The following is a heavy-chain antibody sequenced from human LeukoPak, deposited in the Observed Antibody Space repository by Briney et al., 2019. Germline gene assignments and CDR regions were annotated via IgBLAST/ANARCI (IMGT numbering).Heavy chain of an antibody. CDR3: ARETDY. V-gene: IGHV3-48*02. CDR1: GFTVSSNY. CDR2: ISSSSSTV. J-gene: IGHJ4*02. Sequence: GGSLRLSCAASGFTVSSNYMSWVRQAPGKGLEWISYISSSSSTVYYADSVKGRFTISRDNAKNPLYLQMNSLRDEDTAVYYCARETDYWGQGTLVTVSS.